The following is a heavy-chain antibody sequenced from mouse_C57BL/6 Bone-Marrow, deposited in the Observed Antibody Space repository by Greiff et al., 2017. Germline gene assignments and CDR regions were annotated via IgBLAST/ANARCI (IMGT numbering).Heavy chain of an antibody. CDR2: ISNGGGST. V-gene: IGHV5-12*01. CDR3: AREGRGYCFDY. J-gene: IGHJ2*01. CDR1: GFTFSDYY. Sequence: EVKVVESGGGLVQPGGSLKLSCAASGFTFSDYYMYWVRQTPEKRLEWVAYISNGGGSTYYPDTVKGRFTISRDNAKNTLYLQMSRLKSEDTAMYYCAREGRGYCFDYWGQGTTLTVSS.